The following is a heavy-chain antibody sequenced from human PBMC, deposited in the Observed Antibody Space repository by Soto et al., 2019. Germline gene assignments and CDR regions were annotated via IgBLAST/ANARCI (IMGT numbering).Heavy chain of an antibody. CDR1: GFTFSDYY. Sequence: QVQLVESGGGLVKPGGSLRLSCAASGFTFSDYYMSWIRQAPGKGLEWVSYISSSGSTIYYADSVKGRFTISRDNAKNALYLQMNSLRAEDTAVYYCARDGYCSGGSCYWPYYYYYGMDVWGQGTTVTVSS. CDR2: ISSSGSTI. J-gene: IGHJ6*02. D-gene: IGHD2-15*01. CDR3: ARDGYCSGGSCYWPYYYYYGMDV. V-gene: IGHV3-11*01.